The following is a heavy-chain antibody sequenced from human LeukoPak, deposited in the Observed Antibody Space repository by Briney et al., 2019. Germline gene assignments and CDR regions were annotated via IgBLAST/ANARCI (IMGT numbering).Heavy chain of an antibody. CDR3: AKDLDSGSNEGC. V-gene: IGHV3-23*01. CDR1: GFTFSDYA. D-gene: IGHD1-26*01. CDR2: ISGSAHKI. Sequence: PGGSLRLSCVVSGFTFSDYAMSWVRQAPEKGLDWVSVISGSAHKIRYADSVKGRFTISRDNSKNTLYLQMNSLRAEDTAVYYCAKDLDSGSNEGCWGQGTLVTVSS. J-gene: IGHJ4*02.